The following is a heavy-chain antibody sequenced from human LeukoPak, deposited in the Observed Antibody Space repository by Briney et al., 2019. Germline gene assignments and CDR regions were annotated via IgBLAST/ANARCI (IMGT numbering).Heavy chain of an antibody. CDR1: GGSISSSSYY. D-gene: IGHD3-22*01. J-gene: IGHJ5*02. Sequence: SETLSLTCTVSGGSISSSSYYWGWIRQPPGKGLEWIGSIYYSGSTYYNPSLKSRVTISVDTSKNQFSLKLSSVTAADTAVYYCARDQDSSGYYYGFDPWGQGTLVTVSS. CDR2: IYYSGST. CDR3: ARDQDSSGYYYGFDP. V-gene: IGHV4-39*07.